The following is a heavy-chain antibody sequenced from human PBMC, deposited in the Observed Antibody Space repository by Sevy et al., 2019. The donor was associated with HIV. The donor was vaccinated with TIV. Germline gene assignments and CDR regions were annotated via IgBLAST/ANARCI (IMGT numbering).Heavy chain of an antibody. Sequence: GGSLRLSCTASRFTFSTHAMHWVRQAPGKGLDWVAVISYDGSNKYYADSVKGRFTISRDIAKNTLHLQMNSLRAEDTAVYYCARDLEFYDYGDYGPAFMPDYWGQGTLVTVSS. V-gene: IGHV3-30-3*01. D-gene: IGHD4-17*01. J-gene: IGHJ4*02. CDR1: RFTFSTHA. CDR3: ARDLEFYDYGDYGPAFMPDY. CDR2: ISYDGSNK.